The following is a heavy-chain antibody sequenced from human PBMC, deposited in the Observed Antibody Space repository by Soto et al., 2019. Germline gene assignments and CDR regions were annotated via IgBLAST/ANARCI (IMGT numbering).Heavy chain of an antibody. CDR3: ARRYAPRYSSGNNHFDL. CDR2: INHSGST. Sequence: QLQLQESGPGLVRPSETLSLTCTVSGVSIFSLSYYWGWIRQAPGKGLEWIATINHSGSTYHNPSLKSRVTMSVDTSKNQFSLNLSSVTAADTAVYYCARRYAPRYSSGNNHFDLWGQGTLVTVSS. D-gene: IGHD2-15*01. V-gene: IGHV4-39*01. CDR1: GVSIFSLSYY. J-gene: IGHJ4*02.